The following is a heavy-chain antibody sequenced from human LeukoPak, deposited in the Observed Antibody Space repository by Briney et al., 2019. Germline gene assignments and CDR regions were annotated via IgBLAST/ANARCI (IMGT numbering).Heavy chain of an antibody. D-gene: IGHD4-17*01. J-gene: IGHJ4*02. CDR1: GGSFSGYY. V-gene: IGHV4-34*01. CDR3: ARGTMTTVTYYFDY. Sequence: PSETLSLTCAVYGGSFSGYYWSWIRQPPGEGLEWIGEINHSGSNNYNPSLKSRVTISVDTSKNQFSLKLSSVTAADTAVYYCARGTMTTVTYYFDYWGQGTLVTVSS. CDR2: INHSGSN.